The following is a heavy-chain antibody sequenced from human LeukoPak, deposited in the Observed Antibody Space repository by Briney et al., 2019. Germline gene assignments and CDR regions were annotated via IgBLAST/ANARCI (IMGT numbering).Heavy chain of an antibody. CDR1: GFTFSSYA. CDR3: AKDQGSSPAYCYYGMDV. V-gene: IGHV3-23*01. CDR2: ISGSGGST. J-gene: IGHJ6*02. Sequence: GGSLRLSCAASGFTFSSYAMSWVRQAPGKGLEWVSAISGSGGSTYYADSVKGRFTISRDNSKNTLYLQMNSLRAEDTAVYYCAKDQGSSPAYCYYGMDVWGQGTTVTVSS. D-gene: IGHD6-6*01.